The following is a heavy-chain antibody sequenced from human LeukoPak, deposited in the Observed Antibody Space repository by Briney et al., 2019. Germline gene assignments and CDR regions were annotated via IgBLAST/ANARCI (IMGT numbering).Heavy chain of an antibody. Sequence: ASVKVSCKVSGYTLTELSMHWVRQAPGKGLEWMGGFDPEDGETIYAQKFQGRVTMAEDTSTDTAYMELSSLRSEDTAVYYCATAGYSSGWYDGYYYYGMDVWGQGITVTVSS. CDR2: FDPEDGET. V-gene: IGHV1-24*01. CDR3: ATAGYSSGWYDGYYYYGMDV. J-gene: IGHJ6*02. D-gene: IGHD6-19*01. CDR1: GYTLTELS.